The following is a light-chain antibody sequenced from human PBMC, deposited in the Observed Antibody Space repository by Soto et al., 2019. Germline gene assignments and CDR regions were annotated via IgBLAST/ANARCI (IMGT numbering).Light chain of an antibody. CDR3: SSYTSRNTWV. CDR2: EVS. Sequence: QSVLTQPASVSGSPGQSITISCTGSSSDIGSYDYVSWYQQHPGRAPKLMISEVSHRPSGISDRFSGSKSGNTASLTISGLQAEDEADYYCSSYTSRNTWVFGGGTQLTVL. V-gene: IGLV2-14*01. J-gene: IGLJ7*01. CDR1: SSDIGSYDY.